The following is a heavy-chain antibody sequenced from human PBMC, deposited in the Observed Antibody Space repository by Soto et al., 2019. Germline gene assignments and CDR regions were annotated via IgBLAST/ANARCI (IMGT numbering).Heavy chain of an antibody. J-gene: IGHJ1*01. CDR2: IIPILGIA. CDR1: GGTFSSYT. CDR3: AQPDSSRSGGSFQH. D-gene: IGHD3-22*01. V-gene: IGHV1-69*02. Sequence: QVQLVQSGAEVKKPGSSVKVSCKASGGTFSSYTISWVRQAPGQGLEWMGRIIPILGIANYAQKFQGRVTLTADKSTSTAYMELSSLRSEDTAVYYCAQPDSSRSGGSFQHWGQGTLVTVSS.